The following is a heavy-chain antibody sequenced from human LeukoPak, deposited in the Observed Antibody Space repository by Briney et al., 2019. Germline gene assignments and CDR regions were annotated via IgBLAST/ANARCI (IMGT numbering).Heavy chain of an antibody. J-gene: IGHJ4*02. V-gene: IGHV3-7*01. CDR1: GFTFSSYW. CDR3: ERDRGNGFNSYFFDY. CDR2: IKQDGSEK. D-gene: IGHD5-24*01. Sequence: GGSLRLSCAASGFTFSSYWMSWVAQAPGKGLEWLANIKQDGSEKYSVDSVKGRLTISRDNAKNSLFIQMNSLRAEDTALYYCERDRGNGFNSYFFDYWGQGTLVTVSS.